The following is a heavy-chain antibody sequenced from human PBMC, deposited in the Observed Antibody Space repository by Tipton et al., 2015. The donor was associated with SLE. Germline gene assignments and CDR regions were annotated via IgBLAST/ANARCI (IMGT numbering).Heavy chain of an antibody. CDR1: GFTFKTNG. D-gene: IGHD6-19*01. CDR2: ISSDARTS. V-gene: IGHV3-33*08. J-gene: IGHJ5*02. CDR3: ARGGDSSGFGWFDP. Sequence: SLRLSCAASGFTFKTNGMHWVRQAPGKGLEWVAVISSDARTSFYADSVKGRFTISRDNSRNTLYLQMNSLRAEDTAVYYCARGGDSSGFGWFDPWGQGTLVTVSS.